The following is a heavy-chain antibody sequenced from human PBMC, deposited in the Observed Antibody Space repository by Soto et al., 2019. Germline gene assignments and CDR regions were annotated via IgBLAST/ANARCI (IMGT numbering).Heavy chain of an antibody. CDR1: GFMFSSYA. CDR2: ISHDAKER. V-gene: IGHV3-30*03. J-gene: IGHJ4*02. CDR3: ATDRRVYGVIMATMEY. Sequence: PGGSLRLSCTASGFMFSSYAMHWVRQAPGKGLEWVAVISHDAKERYYADSVKGRVTISRDNSKNTPYLQMNSLRAEDTSVYYCATDRRVYGVIMATMEYWGQGTQVTVSS. D-gene: IGHD5-12*01.